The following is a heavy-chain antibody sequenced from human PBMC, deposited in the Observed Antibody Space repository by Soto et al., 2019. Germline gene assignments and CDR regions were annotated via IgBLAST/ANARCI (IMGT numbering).Heavy chain of an antibody. D-gene: IGHD1-26*01. CDR1: GYTFTVYY. J-gene: IGHJ4*02. CDR3: ARDLAKGGGSAGFDY. V-gene: IGHV1-2*02. Sequence: GPSVKVSGNAYGYTFTVYYMNCVRHAPGQGLEWMGWINPKSGGTMDPPKFQGRVTMTWDTSISTSYMPLTRVRRHDPAASYWARDLAKGGGSAGFDYWGQGSLVTVAS. CDR2: INPKSGGT.